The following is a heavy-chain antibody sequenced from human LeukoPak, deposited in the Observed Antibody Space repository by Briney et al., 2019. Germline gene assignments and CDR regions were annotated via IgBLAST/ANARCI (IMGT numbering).Heavy chain of an antibody. V-gene: IGHV3-21*01. CDR3: ARSMGGAYYYYYYMDV. D-gene: IGHD1-26*01. Sequence: GGSLRLSCAASGFTFSSYSMNWVRQAPGKGLEWVSSISSSSSYIYYADSVKGRFTISRDNAKNSLYLQMNSLRAEDTAVYYCARSMGGAYYYYYYMDVWGKGTTVTVSS. J-gene: IGHJ6*03. CDR2: ISSSSSYI. CDR1: GFTFSSYS.